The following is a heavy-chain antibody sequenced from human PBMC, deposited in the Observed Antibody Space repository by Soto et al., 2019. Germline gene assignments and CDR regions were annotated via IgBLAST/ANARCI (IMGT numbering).Heavy chain of an antibody. J-gene: IGHJ6*02. D-gene: IGHD2-15*01. CDR1: GGTFSSYA. V-gene: IGHV1-69*13. CDR2: IIPIFGTA. Sequence: GASVKVSCKASGGTFSSYAISWARQAPGQGLEWMGGIIPIFGTANYAQKFQGRVTITADESTSTAYMELSSLRSEDTAVYYCASIVVVVAATPPEIYYYYGMDVWGQGTTVTVSS. CDR3: ASIVVVVAATPPEIYYYYGMDV.